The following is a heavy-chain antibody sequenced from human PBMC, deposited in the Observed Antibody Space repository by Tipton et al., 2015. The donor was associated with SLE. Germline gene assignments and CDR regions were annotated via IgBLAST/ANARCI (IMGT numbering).Heavy chain of an antibody. CDR3: ARPAGAVVVAATQGAFDI. CDR1: GGSISSGSYY. D-gene: IGHD2-15*01. J-gene: IGHJ3*02. CDR2: IYTSGST. V-gene: IGHV4-61*09. Sequence: TLSLTCTVSGGSISSGSYYWSWIRQPAGKGLEWIGHIYTSGSTNYNPSLKSRVTISVDTSKNQFSLKLSSVTAADTAVYYCARPAGAVVVAATQGAFDIWGQGTMVTVSS.